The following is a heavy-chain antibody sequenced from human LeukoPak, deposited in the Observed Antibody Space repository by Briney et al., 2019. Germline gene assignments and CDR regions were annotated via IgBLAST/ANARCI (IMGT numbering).Heavy chain of an antibody. CDR1: GYTFTGYY. J-gene: IGHJ5*02. V-gene: IGHV1-8*02. D-gene: IGHD3-3*01. CDR3: AKNAPRITIFGVVITHNWFDP. Sequence: ASVKVSCKASGYTFTGYYMHWVRQAPGQGLEWMGWINPNSGNTGYAQKFQGRVTMTRNTSISTAYMELSSLRSEDTAVYYCAKNAPRITIFGVVITHNWFDPWGQGTLVTVSS. CDR2: INPNSGNT.